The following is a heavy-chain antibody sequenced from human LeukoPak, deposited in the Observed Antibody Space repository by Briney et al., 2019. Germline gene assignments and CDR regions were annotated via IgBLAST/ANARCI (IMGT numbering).Heavy chain of an antibody. CDR2: IYYSGST. J-gene: IGHJ3*02. V-gene: IGHV4-59*08. CDR3: ARRGYDSTTFDI. D-gene: IGHD3-22*01. Sequence: SETLSLTCTVSGGSISSYYWSWIRQPPGKGLEWIGYIYYSGSTNYNPSLKSRVTISVDTSKNQFSLKLSSVTAADTAVYYCARRGYDSTTFDIWVQGTMVTVSS. CDR1: GGSISSYY.